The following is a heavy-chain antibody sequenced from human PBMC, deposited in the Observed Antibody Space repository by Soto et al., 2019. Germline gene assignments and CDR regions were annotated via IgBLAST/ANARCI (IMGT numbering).Heavy chain of an antibody. V-gene: IGHV1-69*13. D-gene: IGHD1-26*01. J-gene: IGHJ4*02. CDR2: IIPIFGTA. Sequence: SVKVSCKASGGTFSSYAISWVRQAPGQGLEWMGGIIPIFGTANYAQKFQGRVTITADESTSTAYMELSSLRSEDTAVYYCRTSRSYQPSDYWGQGTLVTVSS. CDR3: RTSRSYQPSDY. CDR1: GGTFSSYA.